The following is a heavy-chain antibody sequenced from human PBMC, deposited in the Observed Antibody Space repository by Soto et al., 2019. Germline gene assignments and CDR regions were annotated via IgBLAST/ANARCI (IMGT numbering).Heavy chain of an antibody. CDR1: GYSFTSYW. CDR2: IYPGDSDT. J-gene: IGHJ4*02. V-gene: IGHV5-51*01. CDR3: ARLSLGDSSGYYYFDY. Sequence: EVQLVQSGAEVKKPGESLKISCKGSGYSFTSYWIGWVRQMPGKGLEWMGIIYPGDSDTRYSPSFQGQVTISADKSISTAYLQWSSLQASDTAMYYCARLSLGDSSGYYYFDYWGQGTLVTVSS. D-gene: IGHD3-22*01.